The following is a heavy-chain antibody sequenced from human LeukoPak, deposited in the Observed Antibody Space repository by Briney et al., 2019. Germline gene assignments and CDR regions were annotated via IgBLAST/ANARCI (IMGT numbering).Heavy chain of an antibody. CDR2: IYYSGST. V-gene: IGHV4-31*03. D-gene: IGHD6-13*01. CDR1: GGSISSGGYY. Sequence: SETLSLTCTVSGGSISSGGYYWSWIRQHPGKGLEWIGYIYYSGSTYYNPSLKNRVTISVDTSKNQFSLKLSSVTAADTAVYYCARNSGYSSSWYYYYYGMDVWGKGTTVTVSS. J-gene: IGHJ6*04. CDR3: ARNSGYSSSWYYYYYGMDV.